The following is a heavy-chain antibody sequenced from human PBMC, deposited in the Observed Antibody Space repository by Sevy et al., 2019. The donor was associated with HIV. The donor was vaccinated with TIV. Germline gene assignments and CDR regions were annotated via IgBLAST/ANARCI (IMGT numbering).Heavy chain of an antibody. J-gene: IGHJ4*02. CDR3: ARDPGYCSGGSCYSGPLDY. V-gene: IGHV3-23*01. CDR2: FSGSGGPT. Sequence: GGSLRLSCAASGFTFSAFALSWVRQAPGKGLEWVSLFSGSGGPTYYADSVKGRFTISRDNAKNSLYLQMNSLRAEDTAVYYCARDPGYCSGGSCYSGPLDYWGQGTLVTVSS. CDR1: GFTFSAFA. D-gene: IGHD2-15*01.